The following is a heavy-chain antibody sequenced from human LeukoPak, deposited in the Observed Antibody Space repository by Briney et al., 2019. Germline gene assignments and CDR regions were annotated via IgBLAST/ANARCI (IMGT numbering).Heavy chain of an antibody. CDR3: ARELDYSNYGYFDY. Sequence: TSETLSLTCTVSGGSISSGSYYWSWIRQPAGKGLEWIGRIYTSGSTNYNPSLKSRVTISVDTSKNQFSLKLSSVTAADTAVYYCARELDYSNYGYFDYWGQGTLVTVSP. V-gene: IGHV4-61*02. J-gene: IGHJ4*02. CDR2: IYTSGST. D-gene: IGHD4-11*01. CDR1: GGSISSGSYY.